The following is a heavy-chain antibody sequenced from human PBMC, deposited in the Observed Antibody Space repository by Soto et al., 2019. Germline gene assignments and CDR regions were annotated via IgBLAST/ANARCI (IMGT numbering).Heavy chain of an antibody. V-gene: IGHV2-26*01. D-gene: IGHD6-6*01. CDR1: GFSLSNARMG. J-gene: IGHJ2*01. Sequence: QVTLKESGPVLVKPTETLTLTCTVSGFSLSNARMGVSWIRQPPVKALEWLAHIFSNDEKSYSTPLKSRLTIYKDTSKSQVVLTMTNMDPVDTATYYCARQGSSSPYFWYFDLWGRGTLVTVSS. CDR3: ARQGSSSPYFWYFDL. CDR2: IFSNDEK.